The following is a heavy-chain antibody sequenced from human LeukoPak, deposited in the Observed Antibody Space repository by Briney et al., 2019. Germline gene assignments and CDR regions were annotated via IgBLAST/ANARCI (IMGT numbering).Heavy chain of an antibody. J-gene: IGHJ4*02. D-gene: IGHD6-13*01. CDR3: ARVLGIAAAGTVDY. V-gene: IGHV1-8*01. Sequence: ASVKVSCKASGYTFTSYDINWVRQATGQGLEWMGWMNPNSGNTGYAQKFQGRVTMTRNTSISTAYMELSSLRSEDTAVYYCARVLGIAAAGTVDYWGQGTLVTVSP. CDR2: MNPNSGNT. CDR1: GYTFTSYD.